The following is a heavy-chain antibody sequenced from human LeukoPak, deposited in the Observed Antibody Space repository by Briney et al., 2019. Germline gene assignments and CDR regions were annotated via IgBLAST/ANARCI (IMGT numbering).Heavy chain of an antibody. CDR1: GFTFSSYA. J-gene: IGHJ4*02. D-gene: IGHD2-2*01. CDR2: ISYDGSNK. Sequence: GGSLRLSCAASGFTFSSYAMHWVRQAPGKGLEWVAVISYDGSNKYYADSVRGRITISRDNSKNTLYLEMNSLSAEDTAVYYCAKEVRTSGRAGIFGYWGQGTLVTVSS. CDR3: AKEVRTSGRAGIFGY. V-gene: IGHV3-30-3*01.